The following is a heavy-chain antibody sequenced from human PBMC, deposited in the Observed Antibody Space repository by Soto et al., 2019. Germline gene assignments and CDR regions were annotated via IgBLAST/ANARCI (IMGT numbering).Heavy chain of an antibody. V-gene: IGHV4-39*01. CDR2: VFYSGTT. CDR1: GGSISSPSYN. J-gene: IGHJ4*02. CDR3: TTLASGHFDS. D-gene: IGHD2-8*02. Sequence: QLRESGPGLLNPSETLSLTCNVSGGSISSPSYNWGWVRQPTGKGPEWIWTVFYSGTTQYNPSLRSRLALSVDTSKSQVSRTLTSVTAADTAVYYCTTLASGHFDSWGQGAQVTVSS.